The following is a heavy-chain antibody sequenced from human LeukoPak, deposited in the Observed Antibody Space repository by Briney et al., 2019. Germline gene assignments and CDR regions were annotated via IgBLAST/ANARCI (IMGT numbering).Heavy chain of an antibody. V-gene: IGHV4-30-2*01. CDR2: IYHSGST. D-gene: IGHD5-18*01. Sequence: SETLSLTCAVSGGSISSGGYSWSWIRQPPGKGLEWIGYIYHSGSTYYNPSLKSRVTISVDRPKNQFSLKLSSVTAADTAVYYCARGGGIQLWYSYYFDYWGQGTLVTVSS. CDR3: ARGGGIQLWYSYYFDY. CDR1: GGSISSGGYS. J-gene: IGHJ4*02.